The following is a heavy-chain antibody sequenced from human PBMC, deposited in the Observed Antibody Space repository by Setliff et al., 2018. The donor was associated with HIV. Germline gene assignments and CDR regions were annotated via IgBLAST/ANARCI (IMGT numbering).Heavy chain of an antibody. Sequence: ASVKVSFKTSDHTFTNYGIYWVRQAPGQGLEWMGWISNYNGNTNYAQKFHGRVTMTTDTSTRTAYMEMRGLTYDDTAVYYCARASGGNSVENGFDIWGQGTMVTVSS. CDR2: ISNYNGNT. D-gene: IGHD1-26*01. CDR1: DHTFTNYG. J-gene: IGHJ3*02. CDR3: ARASGGNSVENGFDI. V-gene: IGHV1-18*01.